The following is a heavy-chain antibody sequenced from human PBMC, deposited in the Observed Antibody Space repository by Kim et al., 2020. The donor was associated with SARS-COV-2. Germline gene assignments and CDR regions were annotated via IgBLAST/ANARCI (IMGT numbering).Heavy chain of an antibody. CDR1: GFTFSSYS. V-gene: IGHV3-21*01. J-gene: IGHJ6*03. D-gene: IGHD6-6*01. CDR3: ARAARPYYYYMDV. CDR2: ISSSSSYI. Sequence: GGSLRLSCAASGFTFSSYSMNWVRQAPGKGLEWVSSISSSSSYIYYADSVKGRFTISRDNAKNSLYLQMNSLRAEDTAVYYCARAARPYYYYMDVWGKGTTVTVSS.